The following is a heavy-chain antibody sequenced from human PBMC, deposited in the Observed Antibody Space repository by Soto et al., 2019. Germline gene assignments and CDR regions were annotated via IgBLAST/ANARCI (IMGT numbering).Heavy chain of an antibody. CDR2: ISGSGGST. CDR1: GFTFSSYA. Sequence: GGSLRLSCAASGFTFSSYAMSWVRQAPGKGLEWVSAISGSGGSTYYADSVEGRFTISRDNSKNTLYLQMNSLRAEDTAVYYCAKDWGYCSSTSCPFDYWGQGTLVTVSS. J-gene: IGHJ4*02. V-gene: IGHV3-23*01. CDR3: AKDWGYCSSTSCPFDY. D-gene: IGHD2-2*01.